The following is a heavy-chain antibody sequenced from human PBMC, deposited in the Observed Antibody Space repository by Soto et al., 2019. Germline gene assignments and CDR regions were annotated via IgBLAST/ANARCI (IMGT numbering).Heavy chain of an antibody. Sequence: DVQLLESGGGLVQPGGSLRLSCAASGFTFRNYAMTWVRQAPGKGLEWVSAITGSGVGTFYADSVKGRFTISRDNSKNTLFLQMNTLTPDDTAVYYCAKLPEIGVAGTEYFQYWGQGTLVTVSS. CDR2: ITGSGVGT. J-gene: IGHJ1*01. D-gene: IGHD6-19*01. CDR1: GFTFRNYA. CDR3: AKLPEIGVAGTEYFQY. V-gene: IGHV3-23*01.